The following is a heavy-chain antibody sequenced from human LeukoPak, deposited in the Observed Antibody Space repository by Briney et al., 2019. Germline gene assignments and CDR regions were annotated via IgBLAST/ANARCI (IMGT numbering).Heavy chain of an antibody. CDR3: ARVISHYYYYMDV. CDR1: GGTFSSYA. CDR2: IIPIFGTA. Sequence: SVKVSCKASGGTFSSYAVSWVRQAPGQGLEWMGGIIPIFGTANYAQKFQGRVTITADESTSTAYMELSSLRSEDTAVYYCARVISHYYYYMDVWGKGTTVTVSS. V-gene: IGHV1-69*01. D-gene: IGHD3-10*01. J-gene: IGHJ6*03.